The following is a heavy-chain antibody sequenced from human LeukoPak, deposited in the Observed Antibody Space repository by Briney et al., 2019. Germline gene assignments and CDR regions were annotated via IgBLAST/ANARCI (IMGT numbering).Heavy chain of an antibody. CDR1: GYIFTGHL. CDR2: INPNSGAT. V-gene: IGHV1-2*02. D-gene: IGHD5-12*01. J-gene: IGHJ6*03. Sequence: GASVKVSCKGSGYIFTGHLIHWVRQAPGQGLEWTGWINPNSGATTYAQKFKGRVTMTRDTSTSTAYMELSGLRSDDTAIYFCARDERHGYSGYDPYYMDVWGKGTTLTVSS. CDR3: ARDERHGYSGYDPYYMDV.